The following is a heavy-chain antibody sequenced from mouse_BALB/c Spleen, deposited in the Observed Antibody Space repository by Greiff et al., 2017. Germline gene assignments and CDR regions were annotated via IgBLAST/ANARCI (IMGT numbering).Heavy chain of an antibody. V-gene: IGHV5-17*02. Sequence: EVMLVESGGGLVQPGGSRKLSCAASGFTFSSFGMHWVRQAPEKGLEWVAYISSGSSTIYYADTVKGRFTISRDNPKNTLFLQMTSLRSEDTAMYYCARPLLRLFYAMDYWGQGTSVTVSS. CDR3: ARPLLRLFYAMDY. J-gene: IGHJ4*01. CDR1: GFTFSSFG. CDR2: ISSGSSTI. D-gene: IGHD1-2*01.